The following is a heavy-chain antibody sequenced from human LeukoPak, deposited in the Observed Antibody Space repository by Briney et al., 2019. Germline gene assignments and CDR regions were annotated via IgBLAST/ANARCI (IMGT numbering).Heavy chain of an antibody. Sequence: GGSLRLSCAASGFTFSNYGMHWVRQAPGKGLEWVASIWYDGSNKYHADSVKGRFTISRDNSKNTLYLQMNSLRVEDTAVYYCARGGRVGDPNPHEFDYWGQGTLVTVSS. CDR1: GFTFSNYG. CDR3: ARGGRVGDPNPHEFDY. V-gene: IGHV3-33*01. J-gene: IGHJ4*02. CDR2: IWYDGSNK. D-gene: IGHD4-17*01.